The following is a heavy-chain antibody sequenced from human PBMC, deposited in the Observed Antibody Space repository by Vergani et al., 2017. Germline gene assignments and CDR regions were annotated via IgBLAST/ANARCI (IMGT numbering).Heavy chain of an antibody. Sequence: QVQLQQWGAGLLKPSETLSLTCAVYGGSFSGYYWSWIRQPPGKGLEWIGEINHSGSTNYNPSLKSRVTISVDTSKNQFSVKLSSVTAADTAVYYCARGLYYDFWSGRNWFDPWGQGTLVTVSS. CDR3: ARGLYYDFWSGRNWFDP. CDR2: INHSGST. J-gene: IGHJ5*02. CDR1: GGSFSGYY. V-gene: IGHV4-34*01. D-gene: IGHD3-3*01.